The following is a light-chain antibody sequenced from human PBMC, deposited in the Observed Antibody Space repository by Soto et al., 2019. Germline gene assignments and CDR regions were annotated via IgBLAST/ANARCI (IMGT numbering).Light chain of an antibody. Sequence: QSALTQPASVSGSPGQSITISCTGTSSDVGGYNYVSWYQQHPGKAPKLMIYDVSNRPSGVSNRFSGSKSGNTASLTISGRQAEDEADYYCSSYTGSSTLCVFGTGTKVTVL. CDR3: SSYTGSSTLCV. CDR2: DVS. CDR1: SSDVGGYNY. J-gene: IGLJ1*01. V-gene: IGLV2-14*01.